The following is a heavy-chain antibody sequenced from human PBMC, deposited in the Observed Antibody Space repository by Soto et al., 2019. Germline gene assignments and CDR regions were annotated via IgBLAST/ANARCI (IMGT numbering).Heavy chain of an antibody. CDR1: GGSVSSGSYY. V-gene: IGHV4-61*01. J-gene: IGHJ4*02. CDR3: ARVGSSGWSPDY. Sequence: TLSLTCSVSGGSVSSGSYYWIWIRQSPGKGLEWIGYIFYTGSTNYNPSLKSRVTLSVDTSKNQFSLRLSSVTAADTAVYYCARVGSSGWSPDYWGQGTLVTVSS. CDR2: IFYTGST. D-gene: IGHD6-19*01.